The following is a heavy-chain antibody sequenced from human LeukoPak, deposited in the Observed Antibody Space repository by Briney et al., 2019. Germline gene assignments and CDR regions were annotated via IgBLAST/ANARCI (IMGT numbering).Heavy chain of an antibody. D-gene: IGHD5-12*01. CDR3: VASLIVTTIVDWFDP. CDR1: GFTFSDYY. CDR2: ISSSGSTI. V-gene: IGHV3-11*04. Sequence: GGSLRLSCAVSGFTFSDYYMSGIRQAPGKGLEWVSYISSSGSTIYYADSVKGRFTISRDNAKNSLHLQMNSLRAEDTAVYYCVASLIVTTIVDWFDPWGQGTLVTISS. J-gene: IGHJ5*02.